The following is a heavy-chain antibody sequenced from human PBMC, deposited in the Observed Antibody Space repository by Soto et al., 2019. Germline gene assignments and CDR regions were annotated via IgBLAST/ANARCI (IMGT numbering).Heavy chain of an antibody. CDR3: ARDTGLAPTVWGY. J-gene: IGHJ4*03. D-gene: IGHD7-27*01. Sequence: QVQLQESGPGLVKPSQTLSLTCSVYGDSIRGGGHYWNWIRQFPGKGLEWIGYVYHSGCTHYNPSFSGRLTISIDTSKNQFALRLISVTAADTALYYCARDTGLAPTVWGYWGHGTQVTVSS. CDR2: VYHSGCT. CDR1: GDSIRGGGHY. V-gene: IGHV4-31*03.